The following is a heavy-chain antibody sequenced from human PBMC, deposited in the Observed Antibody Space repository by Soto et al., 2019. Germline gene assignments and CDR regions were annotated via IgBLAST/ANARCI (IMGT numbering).Heavy chain of an antibody. CDR1: GGSITSGGCY. CDR3: ASYCSSTSCYFDGAFDI. J-gene: IGHJ3*02. V-gene: IGHV4-31*03. CDR2: INYSGNT. Sequence: SETLSLTCTVSGGSITSGGCYWSWFRQHPGKGLEWIGYINYSGNTYYNPSLKSRVTISVDTSKSQFSLKLSSVTAADTAVYYCASYCSSTSCYFDGAFDIWGQGTMVTVSS. D-gene: IGHD2-2*01.